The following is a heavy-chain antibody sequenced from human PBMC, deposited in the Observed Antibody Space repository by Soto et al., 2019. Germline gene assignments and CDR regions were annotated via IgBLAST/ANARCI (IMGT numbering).Heavy chain of an antibody. V-gene: IGHV4-34*01. CDR3: ARVHPHTVVVTGIWYFDL. CDR2: INHSGST. Sequence: SETLSLTCALYGWSFSGYYWSWIRQPPGKGLEWIGEINHSGSTNYNPSLKSRVTISVDTSKNQFSLKLSSVTAADTAMYYCARVHPHTVVVTGIWYFDLWGRGTPVTVS. D-gene: IGHD2-21*02. CDR1: GWSFSGYY. J-gene: IGHJ2*01.